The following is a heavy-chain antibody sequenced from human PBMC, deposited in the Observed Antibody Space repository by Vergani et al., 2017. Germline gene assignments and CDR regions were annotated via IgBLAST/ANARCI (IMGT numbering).Heavy chain of an antibody. V-gene: IGHV4-61*02. CDR1: GGAVNSGSNF. D-gene: IGHD3-16*02. CDR3: ARETVVTSWDGYRFHYMDV. CDR2: TSTDGST. J-gene: IGHJ6*03. Sequence: QVQLQESGPGLVKPSQTLSLTCSVSGGAVNSGSNFWTWIRQPAGKGLKWIGRTSTDGSTNYNPSLKSRVTVSVDTSKTQISLRLTSVTAEDTAVYYCARETVVTSWDGYRFHYMDVWGKGTTVTVSS.